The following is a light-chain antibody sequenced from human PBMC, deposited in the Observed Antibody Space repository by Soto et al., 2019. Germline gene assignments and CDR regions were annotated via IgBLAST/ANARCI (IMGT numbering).Light chain of an antibody. CDR1: QRISSW. CDR3: QQYDNYPFT. J-gene: IGKJ3*01. V-gene: IGKV1-5*03. Sequence: DIQMTQSPSTLSASVGDIVTITCRASQRISSWLAWYQQKPGKAPKLLIYKASSLESGVPSRFSGSGSGTEFTLTICSLQPDDFATYYCQQYDNYPFTFGPGTKVHI. CDR2: KAS.